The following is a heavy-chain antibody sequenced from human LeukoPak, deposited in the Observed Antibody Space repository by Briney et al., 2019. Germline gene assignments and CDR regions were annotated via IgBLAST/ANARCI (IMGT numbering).Heavy chain of an antibody. V-gene: IGHV3-30*01. J-gene: IGHJ5*02. CDR2: ISYDGSST. D-gene: IGHD2-2*01. Sequence: SGGSLRLSCAASGFTFSNYALHWVRQAPGKGLEWVAVISYDGSSTDYADSVKGRFTISRDSSNNMFHLQMDSLRAEDTAMYHCARTAEEYQLLFWFDPWGQGTLVTVSS. CDR1: GFTFSNYA. CDR3: ARTAEEYQLLFWFDP.